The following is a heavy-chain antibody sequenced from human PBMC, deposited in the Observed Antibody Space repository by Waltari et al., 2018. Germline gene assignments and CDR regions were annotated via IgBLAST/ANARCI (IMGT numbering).Heavy chain of an antibody. Sequence: QVLLVQSGAEVKKPGASVKVSCKASGYIFTNYYLHWVRQAPGQGPEWMGGVNPDTGNANYAPNFRGRVTMTWDTTINTAFMDLSGLKSDDTAVYYCARDRTTMAARPGDYWGQGTLGTVSS. CDR1: GYIFTNYY. CDR2: VNPDTGNA. J-gene: IGHJ4*02. V-gene: IGHV1-2*02. D-gene: IGHD6-6*01. CDR3: ARDRTTMAARPGDY.